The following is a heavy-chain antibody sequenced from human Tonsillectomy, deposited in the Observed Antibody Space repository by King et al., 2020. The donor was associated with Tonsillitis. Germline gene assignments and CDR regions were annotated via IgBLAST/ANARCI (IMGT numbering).Heavy chain of an antibody. CDR2: ISSSGSTI. CDR3: ARGRETYYDFWSGYSSGYFDY. D-gene: IGHD3-3*01. Sequence: QLVQSGGGLVKPGGSLRLSCAASGFTFSDYYMSWIRQAPGKGLEWVSYISSSGSTIYYADSVKGRFTISRDNAKNSLYLQMNSLRAEDTAVYYCARGRETYYDFWSGYSSGYFDYWGEGTLVTVSS. J-gene: IGHJ4*02. CDR1: GFTFSDYY. V-gene: IGHV3-11*01.